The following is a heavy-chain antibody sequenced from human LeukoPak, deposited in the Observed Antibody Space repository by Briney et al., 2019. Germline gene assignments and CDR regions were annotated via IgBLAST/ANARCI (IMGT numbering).Heavy chain of an antibody. V-gene: IGHV4-34*01. D-gene: IGHD3-22*01. Sequence: SETLSLTCAVYGGSFSGYYWSWIRQPPGKGLEWIGEINHSGSTNYNPSLKSRVTISVDTSKNQFSLKLSSVTAADTAVYYCARDYYDSSGHYYYGMDVWGQGTTVTVSS. J-gene: IGHJ6*02. CDR3: ARDYYDSSGHYYYGMDV. CDR1: GGSFSGYY. CDR2: INHSGST.